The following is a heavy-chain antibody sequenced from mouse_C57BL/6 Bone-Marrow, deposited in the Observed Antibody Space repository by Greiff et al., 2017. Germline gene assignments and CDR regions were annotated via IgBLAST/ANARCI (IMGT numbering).Heavy chain of an antibody. CDR3: ARITTVVAEGYAMDY. V-gene: IGHV1-64*01. CDR1: GYTFTSYW. J-gene: IGHJ4*01. D-gene: IGHD1-1*01. Sequence: QVQLQQPGAELVKPGASVKLSCKASGYTFTSYWMHWVKQRPGQGLEWIGMIHPNSGSTNYNEKFKSKATLTVDKSSSTAYMQLSSLTSEDSAVYYCARITTVVAEGYAMDYWGTGTSVTVSS. CDR2: IHPNSGST.